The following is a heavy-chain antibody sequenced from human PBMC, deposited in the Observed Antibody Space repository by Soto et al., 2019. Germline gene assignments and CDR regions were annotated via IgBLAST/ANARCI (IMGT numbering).Heavy chain of an antibody. Sequence: AETLSLTCIVSGGSISSGSHYWVWIRHPPGKGLQWIGNIYYRGNTYYNPSLKSRVTISVDTSKNQFSLKLTSVTATDTAVYYCARHKDTSSRYLLPDYWGQGALVTVSS. CDR3: ARHKDTSSRYLLPDY. CDR1: GGSISSGSHY. V-gene: IGHV4-39*01. D-gene: IGHD6-13*01. CDR2: IYYRGNT. J-gene: IGHJ4*02.